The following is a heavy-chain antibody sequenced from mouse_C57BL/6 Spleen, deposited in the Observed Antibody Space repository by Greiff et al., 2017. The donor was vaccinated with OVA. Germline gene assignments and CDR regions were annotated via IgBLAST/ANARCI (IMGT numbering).Heavy chain of an antibody. V-gene: IGHV5-4*01. Sequence: EVKLVESGGGLVKPGGSLKLSCAASGFTFSSYAMSWVRQTPEKRLEWVATISDGGSYTYYPDNVKGRFTISRDNAKNNLYLQMSHLKSEDTAVYYCARDNSNYAGFAYWGQGTLVTVSA. CDR3: ARDNSNYAGFAY. J-gene: IGHJ3*01. CDR1: GFTFSSYA. CDR2: ISDGGSYT. D-gene: IGHD2-5*01.